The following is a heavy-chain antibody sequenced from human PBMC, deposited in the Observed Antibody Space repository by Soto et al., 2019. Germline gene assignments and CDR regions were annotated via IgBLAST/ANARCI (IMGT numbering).Heavy chain of an antibody. CDR1: GFTFSSYA. D-gene: IGHD3-10*01. Sequence: GGSLRLSCAASGFTFSSYAMHWVRQAPGKGLEWVAVISYDGSNKYYADSVKGRFTISRDNSKNTLYLQMNSLRAEDTAVYYCARDRSRFYGSGSYYNFDYWGQGTLVTVSS. J-gene: IGHJ4*02. CDR2: ISYDGSNK. CDR3: ARDRSRFYGSGSYYNFDY. V-gene: IGHV3-30-3*01.